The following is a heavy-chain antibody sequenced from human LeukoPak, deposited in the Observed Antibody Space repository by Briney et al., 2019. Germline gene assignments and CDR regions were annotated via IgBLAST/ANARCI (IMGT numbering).Heavy chain of an antibody. Sequence: PSETLSLTCAVYGGSFSGYYWSWIRQPPGKGLEWIGEINHSGSTNYNPSPKSRVTISVDTSKNQFSLKLSSVTAADTAVYYCARVPSFQSYSSYLGYYYYYYMDVWGKGTTVTVSS. J-gene: IGHJ6*03. D-gene: IGHD6-6*01. CDR3: ARVPSFQSYSSYLGYYYYYYMDV. CDR1: GGSFSGYY. CDR2: INHSGST. V-gene: IGHV4-34*01.